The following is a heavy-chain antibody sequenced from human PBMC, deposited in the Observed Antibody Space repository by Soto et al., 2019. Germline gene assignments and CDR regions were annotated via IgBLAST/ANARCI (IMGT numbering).Heavy chain of an antibody. CDR2: INHSGST. J-gene: IGHJ4*02. Sequence: SETLSLSGAVYGGSCSCYYVSWIRQPPGKGLEWIGEINHSGSTNYNPSLKSRVTISVDTSKNQFSLKLSSVTAADTAVYYCARVMEWLFHPFDYWGQGTLVTVSS. D-gene: IGHD3-3*01. CDR1: GGSCSCYY. V-gene: IGHV4-34*01. CDR3: ARVMEWLFHPFDY.